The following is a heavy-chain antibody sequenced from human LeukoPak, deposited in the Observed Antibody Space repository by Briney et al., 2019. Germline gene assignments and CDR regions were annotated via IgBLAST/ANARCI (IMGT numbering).Heavy chain of an antibody. CDR1: GYTLTELS. CDR3: ARDGVLRYFDWLLEGDYYFDY. V-gene: IGHV1-24*01. D-gene: IGHD3-9*01. J-gene: IGHJ4*02. CDR2: FDPEDGET. Sequence: ASVKVSCKVSGYTLTELSMHWVRQAPGKGLEWMGGFDPEDGETIYAQKFQGRVTMTEDTSTDTAYMELSRLRSDDTAVYYCARDGVLRYFDWLLEGDYYFDYWGQGTLVTVSS.